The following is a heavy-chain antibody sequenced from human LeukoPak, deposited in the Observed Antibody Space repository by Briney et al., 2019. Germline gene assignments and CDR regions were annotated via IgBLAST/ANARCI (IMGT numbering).Heavy chain of an antibody. D-gene: IGHD4-17*01. CDR3: TRMTTGHDY. Sequence: PSETLSLTSAVSGVSLDEYYSSWVRHTPQKGLEWIGEINHSGYTNASPSLKSRVTLSIDTSRKQFSLNLRSVTVADAGTYYCTRMTTGHDYGGKGTLVTVSS. J-gene: IGHJ4*02. CDR1: GVSLDEYY. CDR2: INHSGYT. V-gene: IGHV4-34*01.